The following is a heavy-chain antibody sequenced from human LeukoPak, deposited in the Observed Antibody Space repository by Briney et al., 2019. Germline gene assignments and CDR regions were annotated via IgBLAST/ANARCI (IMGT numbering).Heavy chain of an antibody. J-gene: IGHJ4*02. V-gene: IGHV3-64D*06. CDR3: AMVRGDGSYDY. CDR1: GFTFSSYA. CDR2: ISSNGGST. D-gene: IGHD3-10*01. Sequence: GGSLRLSCSASGFTFSSYAMHWVRQAPGKGGEYVSAISSNGGSTYYADSVKGRFTISRDNSKNTLYLQMRSLRAEATAVYYCAMVRGDGSYDYWGQGTLVTVSS.